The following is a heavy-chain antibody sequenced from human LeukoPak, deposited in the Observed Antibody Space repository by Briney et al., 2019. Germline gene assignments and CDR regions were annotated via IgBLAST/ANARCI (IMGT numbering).Heavy chain of an antibody. Sequence: GGSLRLSCAASGFTFSSYSMNWVRQAPGKGLEWVSSISSSSSCIYYADSVKGRFTISRDNAKNSLYLQMNSLRAEDTAVYYCARRDYYYYYMDVWGKGTTVTVSS. CDR1: GFTFSSYS. CDR2: ISSSSSCI. CDR3: ARRDYYYYYMDV. J-gene: IGHJ6*03. V-gene: IGHV3-21*01.